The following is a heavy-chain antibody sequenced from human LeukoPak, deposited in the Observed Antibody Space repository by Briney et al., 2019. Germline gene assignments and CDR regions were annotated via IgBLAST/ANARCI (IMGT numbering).Heavy chain of an antibody. CDR2: IYSGGST. D-gene: IGHD6-13*01. CDR1: GFTVSSNY. J-gene: IGHJ6*02. V-gene: IGHV3-66*02. Sequence: GRSLRLSCAASGFTVSSNYMSWVRQAPGKGLEWVSVIYSGGSTYYADSVKGRFTISRDNSKNTLYLQMNSLRAEDTAVYYCASPSSSWPHYGMDVWGQGTTVTVSS. CDR3: ASPSSSWPHYGMDV.